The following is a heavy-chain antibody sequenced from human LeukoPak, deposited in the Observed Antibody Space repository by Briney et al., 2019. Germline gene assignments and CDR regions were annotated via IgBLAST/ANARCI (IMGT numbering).Heavy chain of an antibody. Sequence: GRSLRLSCAASGFTFDDYAMHWVRQAPGKGLEWVAVISYDGSNKYYADSVKGRFTISRDDSKNTLYLQMNSLRAEDTAVYYCTRDVYSSSLDYFDYWGQGTLITVSS. V-gene: IGHV3-30-3*01. CDR2: ISYDGSNK. J-gene: IGHJ4*02. CDR1: GFTFDDYA. D-gene: IGHD6-6*01. CDR3: TRDVYSSSLDYFDY.